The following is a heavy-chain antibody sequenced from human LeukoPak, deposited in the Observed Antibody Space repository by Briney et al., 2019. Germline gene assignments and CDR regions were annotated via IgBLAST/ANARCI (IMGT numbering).Heavy chain of an antibody. Sequence: GGSLRLSCAASGFTFSSYEMNWVRQAPGKGLEWVSYISSSGSTIYYADSAKGRFTISRDNSKNTLYLQMNSLRVGDTAVYYCARYGPAIDYWGQGTLVTVSS. CDR1: GFTFSSYE. J-gene: IGHJ4*02. V-gene: IGHV3-48*03. D-gene: IGHD2-8*01. CDR2: ISSSGSTI. CDR3: ARYGPAIDY.